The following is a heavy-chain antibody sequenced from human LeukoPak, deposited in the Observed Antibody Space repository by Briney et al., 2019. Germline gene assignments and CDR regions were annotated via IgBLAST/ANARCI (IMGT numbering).Heavy chain of an antibody. CDR1: GFTFSSYA. CDR2: ISYDGSNK. J-gene: IGHJ6*03. Sequence: GGSLRLSCAASGFTFSSYAMHWVRQAPGKGLEWVAVISYDGSNKYYADSVKGRFTISRDNARNSLYLQMNSLRAEDTAVYYCARVPNCSGGSCYSAGYYYYMDVWGKGTTVTISS. CDR3: ARVPNCSGGSCYSAGYYYYMDV. V-gene: IGHV3-30*04. D-gene: IGHD2-15*01.